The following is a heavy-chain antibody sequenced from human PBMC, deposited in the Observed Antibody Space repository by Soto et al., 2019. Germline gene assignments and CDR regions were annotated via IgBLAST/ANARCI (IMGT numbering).Heavy chain of an antibody. CDR2: IIPIFGTA. Sequence: QVQLVQSGAEVKKPGSSVKVSCKASGGTFSSYAISWVRQAPGQGREWMGGIIPIFGTANYAQKFQGRVTITADESTSTAYMELSSLRSEDTAVYYCARHGLVITIFGVVTTNDYYYGMDVWGQGTTVTVSS. J-gene: IGHJ6*02. D-gene: IGHD3-3*01. CDR3: ARHGLVITIFGVVTTNDYYYGMDV. V-gene: IGHV1-69*01. CDR1: GGTFSSYA.